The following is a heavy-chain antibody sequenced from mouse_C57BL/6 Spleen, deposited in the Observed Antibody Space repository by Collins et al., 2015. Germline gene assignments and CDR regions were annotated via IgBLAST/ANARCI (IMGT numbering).Heavy chain of an antibody. CDR2: IRLKSNNYAT. CDR1: GFTFSNYW. Sequence: EVKLEESGGGLVQPGGSMKLSCVVSGFTFSNYWMNWVRQSPEKGLEWVAEIRLKSNNYATYYAESVKGRFTISRDDSKSSVYLQMDNLRAEDTGIYYCTRGGDYALYYDLWGAGTTVTVSS. CDR3: TRGGDYALYYDL. D-gene: IGHD2-13*01. V-gene: IGHV6-6*02. J-gene: IGHJ1*01.